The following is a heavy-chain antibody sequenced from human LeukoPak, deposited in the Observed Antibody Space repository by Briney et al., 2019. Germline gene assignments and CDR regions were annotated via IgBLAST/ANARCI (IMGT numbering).Heavy chain of an antibody. Sequence: WGSLRLSCAASGFTFSSYSMNWVRQAPGKGLEWVSCISSSSSYIFYADSVKGRLTISRDNAKNSLYLQMNSLRAEDTAVYYCAREGSGYDSNWFDPWGQGTLVTVSS. CDR1: GFTFSSYS. CDR3: AREGSGYDSNWFDP. V-gene: IGHV3-21*01. CDR2: ISSSSSYI. D-gene: IGHD5-12*01. J-gene: IGHJ5*02.